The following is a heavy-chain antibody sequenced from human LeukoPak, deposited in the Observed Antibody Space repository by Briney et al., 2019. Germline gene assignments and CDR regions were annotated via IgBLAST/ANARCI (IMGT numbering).Heavy chain of an antibody. V-gene: IGHV3-7*01. CDR2: IKQDGSEK. D-gene: IGHD3-22*01. CDR3: ARASYDSSGYYEWFFDY. Sequence: PGGSLRLSXVASGFSLRNYWMSWVSQAPGKGLEWVADIKQDGSEKYYVDSVKGRFTISRDNAKNSLYLQMNSLRAEDTAVYYCARASYDSSGYYEWFFDYWGQGTLVTVSS. J-gene: IGHJ4*02. CDR1: GFSLRNYW.